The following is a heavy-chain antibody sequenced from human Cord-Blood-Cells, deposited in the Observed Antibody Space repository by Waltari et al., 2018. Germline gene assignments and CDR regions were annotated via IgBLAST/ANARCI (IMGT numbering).Heavy chain of an antibody. J-gene: IGHJ4*02. D-gene: IGHD3-3*01. V-gene: IGHV5-51*01. CDR3: ARLLPSYYDFWSGYSAFDY. CDR2: SSQGELDN. CDR1: GYSFTSYW. Sequence: EVQLVQSGAEVKKPGESLKISCKGSGYSFTSYWIGWVRQMPGKGLEWVGISSQGELDNRHSPSFQGQVTITADKSISTAYLQWSGVKASDAAMYYCARLLPSYYDFWSGYSAFDYWGQGTLVTVSS.